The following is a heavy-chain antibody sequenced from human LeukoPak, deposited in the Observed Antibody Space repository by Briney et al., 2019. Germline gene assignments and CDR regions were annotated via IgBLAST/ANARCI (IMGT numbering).Heavy chain of an antibody. V-gene: IGHV4-30-4*01. CDR3: ARTLGYCSSTSCYPLYFDY. Sequence: SQTLSLTCTVSGGSISRGDYYWSWIRQPPGKGLEWIGYIYYSGSTYYNPSLKSRVTISVDTSKNQFSLKLSSVTAADTAVYYCARTLGYCSSTSCYPLYFDYWGQGTLVTVSS. D-gene: IGHD2-2*01. CDR1: GGSISRGDYY. CDR2: IYYSGST. J-gene: IGHJ4*02.